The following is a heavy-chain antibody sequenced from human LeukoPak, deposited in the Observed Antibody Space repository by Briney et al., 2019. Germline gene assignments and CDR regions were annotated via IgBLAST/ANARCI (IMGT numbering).Heavy chain of an antibody. D-gene: IGHD6-13*01. V-gene: IGHV4-59*01. CDR1: GVSISSYY. CDR3: ARVRYSSSWLGAIDY. CDR2: IYYSGST. J-gene: IGHJ4*02. Sequence: SETLSLTCTVSGVSISSYYWSWIRQPPGKGLEWIGYIYYSGSTNYNPSLKSRVTISVDTSKYQFSLKLSSVTAADTAVYYCARVRYSSSWLGAIDYWGQGTLVTVSS.